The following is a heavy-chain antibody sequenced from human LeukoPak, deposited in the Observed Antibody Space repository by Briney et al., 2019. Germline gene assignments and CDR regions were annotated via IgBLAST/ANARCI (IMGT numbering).Heavy chain of an antibody. V-gene: IGHV1-18*04. Sequence: GASVKVSCKASGYTFTGYYMHWVRQAPGQGLEWMGWISAYNGNTNYAQKLQGRVTMTTDTSTSTAYMELRSLRSDDTAVYYCARVVGGYDYVDYWGQGTLVTVSS. J-gene: IGHJ4*02. CDR1: GYTFTGYY. CDR2: ISAYNGNT. CDR3: ARVVGGYDYVDY. D-gene: IGHD5-12*01.